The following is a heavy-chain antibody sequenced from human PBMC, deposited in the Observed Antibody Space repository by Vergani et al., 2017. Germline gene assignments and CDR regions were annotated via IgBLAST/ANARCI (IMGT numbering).Heavy chain of an antibody. CDR3: AAAITMVRGINWFDP. CDR1: GYTFTSYY. V-gene: IGHV1-46*01. CDR2: INPSGGST. D-gene: IGHD3-10*01. J-gene: IGHJ5*02. Sequence: QVQLVQSGAEVKKPGASVKVSCKASGYTFTSYYMHWVRQAPGQGLEWMGIINPSGGSTSYAQKFQGRVTMTRDTSTSTVYMELCSLRSEDTAVYYCAAAITMVRGINWFDPWGQGTLVTVSS.